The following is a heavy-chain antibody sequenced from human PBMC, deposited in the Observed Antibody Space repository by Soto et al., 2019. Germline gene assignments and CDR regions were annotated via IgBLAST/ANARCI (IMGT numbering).Heavy chain of an antibody. CDR1: DVSLSTSAVG. D-gene: IGHD1-26*01. J-gene: IGHJ4*02. V-gene: IGHV2-5*02. Sequence: GPTRVNPTHALPLTCTFSDVSLSTSAVGVGWIRQPPGKSLELLALIYWDDDKRYSPSLKSRLTITKYTSKDQVVLTMTNLDTVDTATYSCAHVGISGLIYWCQGTLVTVS. CDR2: IYWDDDK. CDR3: AHVGISGLIY.